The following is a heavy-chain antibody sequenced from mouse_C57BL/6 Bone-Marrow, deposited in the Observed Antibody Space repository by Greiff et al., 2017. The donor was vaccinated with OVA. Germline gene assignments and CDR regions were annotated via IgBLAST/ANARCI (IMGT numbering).Heavy chain of an antibody. CDR3: ARLNYYGSSYWWYFDV. J-gene: IGHJ1*03. Sequence: QLQQSGAELARPGASVKLSCKASGYTFTSYGISWVKQRTGQGLEWIGEIYPRSGNTYYNEKFKGKATLTADKSSSTAYMELRSLTSEDSAVYFCARLNYYGSSYWWYFDVWGTGTTVTVSS. D-gene: IGHD1-1*01. CDR2: IYPRSGNT. CDR1: GYTFTSYG. V-gene: IGHV1-81*01.